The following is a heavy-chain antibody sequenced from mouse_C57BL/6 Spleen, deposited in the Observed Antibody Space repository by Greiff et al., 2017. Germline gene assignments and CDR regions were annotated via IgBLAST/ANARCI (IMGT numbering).Heavy chain of an antibody. CDR1: GFTFSSYA. J-gene: IGHJ2*01. CDR3: ARSATTGSY. D-gene: IGHD1-1*01. V-gene: IGHV5-4*03. CDR2: ISDGGSYT. Sequence: EVNVVESGGGLVKPGGSLKLSCAASGFTFSSYAMSWVRQTPEKRLEWVATISDGGSYTYYPDNVKGRFTISRDNAKNNLYLQMSHLKSEDTAMYYCARSATTGSYWGQGTTLTVSS.